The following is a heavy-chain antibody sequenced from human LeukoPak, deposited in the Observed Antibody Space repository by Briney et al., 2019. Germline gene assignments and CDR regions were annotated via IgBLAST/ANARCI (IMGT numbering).Heavy chain of an antibody. D-gene: IGHD2-2*01. CDR3: ARVCSNTSCWGAFDI. J-gene: IGHJ3*02. Sequence: GGSLSLSCAASGFTFSDYYMNWIRQAPGKGLEWVSYISSSGSSIYYADSVKGRFTSSRDNAKNSLYLQMNSLRAEDTAVYYCARVCSNTSCWGAFDIWGQGTMVTVSS. V-gene: IGHV3-11*04. CDR1: GFTFSDYY. CDR2: ISSSGSSI.